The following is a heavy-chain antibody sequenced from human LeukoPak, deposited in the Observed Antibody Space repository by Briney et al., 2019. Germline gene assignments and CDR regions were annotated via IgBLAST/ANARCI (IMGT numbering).Heavy chain of an antibody. Sequence: GGSLRLSCAASGFTFSSYAMSWVRQAPGKGLEWVSAISDSGGNTYYADSVKARFTISRDKSKNTLYLQLNSLRAEDTAVYYCAKDKMKWELGDAFDFWGQGTMVTVSS. CDR3: AKDKMKWELGDAFDF. CDR1: GFTFSSYA. CDR2: ISDSGGNT. D-gene: IGHD1-26*01. J-gene: IGHJ3*01. V-gene: IGHV3-23*01.